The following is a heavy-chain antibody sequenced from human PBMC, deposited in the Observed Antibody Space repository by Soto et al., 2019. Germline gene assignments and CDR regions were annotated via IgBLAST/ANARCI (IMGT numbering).Heavy chain of an antibody. D-gene: IGHD2-2*01. J-gene: IGHJ5*02. V-gene: IGHV4-59*01. CDR2: IYYSGST. CDR1: GGSISSYY. Sequence: QVQLQESGPGLVKPSETLSLTCTVSGGSISSYYWSWIRQPPGKGLEWSGYIYYSGSTNYNPSLKSRVTISVDTSKNQFSLKLSSVTAADTAVYYCARELSVVVPAATHNWFDPWGQGTLVTVSS. CDR3: ARELSVVVPAATHNWFDP.